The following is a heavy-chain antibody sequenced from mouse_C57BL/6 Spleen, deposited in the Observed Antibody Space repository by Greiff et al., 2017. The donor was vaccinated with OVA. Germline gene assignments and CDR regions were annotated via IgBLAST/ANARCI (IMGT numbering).Heavy chain of an antibody. CDR1: GFTFTDYY. V-gene: IGHV7-3*01. CDR2: IRNKANGYTT. J-gene: IGHJ4*01. Sequence: EVHLVESGGGLVQPGGSLSLSCAASGFTFTDYYMSWVRQPPGKALEWLGFIRNKANGYTTEYSASVKGRFTISRDNSQSILYLQMNALRAEDSATYYCVRYYGSSYAMDYWGQGTSVTVSS. D-gene: IGHD1-1*01. CDR3: VRYYGSSYAMDY.